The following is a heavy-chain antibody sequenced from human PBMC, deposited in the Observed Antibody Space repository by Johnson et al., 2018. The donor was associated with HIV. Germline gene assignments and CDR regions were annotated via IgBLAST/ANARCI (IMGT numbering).Heavy chain of an antibody. CDR3: ARVRAGRENAFDI. CDR2: ISYDGSNK. CDR1: GFTFSSCA. V-gene: IGHV3-30*04. Sequence: QVQLVESGGGVVQPGRSLRLSCAASGFTFSSCAMNWVRQAPGKGLEWETIISYDGSNKYYADSVKGRFTISRDNSKNTLSLQMNSLRVDDTAIYYCARVRAGRENAFDIWGQGTMVTVSS. D-gene: IGHD1-26*01. J-gene: IGHJ3*02.